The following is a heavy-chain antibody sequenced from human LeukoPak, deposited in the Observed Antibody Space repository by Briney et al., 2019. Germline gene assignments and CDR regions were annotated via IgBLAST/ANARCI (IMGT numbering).Heavy chain of an antibody. Sequence: VASVKVSCKTSGYIFTTYYMHWVRQAPGQGHEWMGMISPGGGSTMYAQKFQGRVTMTRDMSTSTVYMELSSLRSDDTAVYYCATDRGPGSHVWFDPWGQGTLVTVSS. CDR1: GYIFTTYY. CDR3: ATDRGPGSHVWFDP. CDR2: ISPGGGST. D-gene: IGHD3-10*01. J-gene: IGHJ5*02. V-gene: IGHV1-46*01.